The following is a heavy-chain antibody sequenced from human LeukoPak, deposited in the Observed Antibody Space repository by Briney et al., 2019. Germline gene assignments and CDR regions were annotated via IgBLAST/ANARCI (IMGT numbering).Heavy chain of an antibody. Sequence: SETLSLTCTVSGGSISSYYWSWIRQPPGKGLEWIGEINHSGSTNYNPSLKSRVTISVDTSKNQFSLKLSSVTAADTAVYYCARGRGYYPTPFDYWGQGTLVTVSS. D-gene: IGHD3-22*01. CDR3: ARGRGYYPTPFDY. V-gene: IGHV4-34*01. J-gene: IGHJ4*02. CDR2: INHSGST. CDR1: GGSISSYY.